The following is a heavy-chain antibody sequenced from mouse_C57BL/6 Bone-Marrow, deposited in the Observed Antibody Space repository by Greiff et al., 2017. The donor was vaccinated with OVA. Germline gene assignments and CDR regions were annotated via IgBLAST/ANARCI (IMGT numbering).Heavy chain of an antibody. Sequence: VQLQQSGAELVRPGASVKLSCKASGYTFTDYYIYWVKQRSGQGLEWIARIYPGSGNTYYNEKFKGKATLTAEKTSSTAYMQLSSLTSEDTAVYFCERREGRFDYWGQGTTLTVSS. V-gene: IGHV1-76*01. CDR3: ERREGRFDY. CDR2: IYPGSGNT. CDR1: GYTFTDYY. J-gene: IGHJ2*01. D-gene: IGHD3-3*01.